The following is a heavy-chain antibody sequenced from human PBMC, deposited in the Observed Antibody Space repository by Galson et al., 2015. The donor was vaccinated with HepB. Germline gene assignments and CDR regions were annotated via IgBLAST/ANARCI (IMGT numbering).Heavy chain of an antibody. Sequence: SLRLSCAASGFTFDDYGMSWVRQAPGKGLEWVSGINWNGGSTGYADSVKGRFTISRDNAKNSLYLQMNSLRAEDTALYYCARVRDDSGSLVDAFDIWGQGTMVTVSS. CDR1: GFTFDDYG. CDR3: ARVRDDSGSLVDAFDI. D-gene: IGHD1-26*01. V-gene: IGHV3-20*04. CDR2: INWNGGST. J-gene: IGHJ3*02.